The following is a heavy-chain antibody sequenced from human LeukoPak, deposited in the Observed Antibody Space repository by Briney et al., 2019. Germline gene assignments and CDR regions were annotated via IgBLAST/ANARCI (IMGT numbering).Heavy chain of an antibody. Sequence: GESLKISCKGSGYDFSNYWIGWVRQMPGKGLEWMGIIYPGDSDTRYSPSFQGQVTISADKSISTAYLQWSSLKASDTAMYYCARTVTTDHSSIDYWGQGTLVTVSS. J-gene: IGHJ4*02. D-gene: IGHD4-17*01. CDR3: ARTVTTDHSSIDY. CDR1: GYDFSNYW. V-gene: IGHV5-51*01. CDR2: IYPGDSDT.